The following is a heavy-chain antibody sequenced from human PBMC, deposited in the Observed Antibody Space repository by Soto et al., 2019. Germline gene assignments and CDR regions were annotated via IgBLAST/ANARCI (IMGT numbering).Heavy chain of an antibody. D-gene: IGHD2-2*01. J-gene: IGHJ5*02. Sequence: GGSLRLSCAASGFTFSSYSMNWVRQAPGKGLEWVSYISSSSSTIYYADSVKGRFTISRDNAKNSLYLQMNSLRAEDTAVYYCARGEVGIVVVPAARTFDPWGQGTLVTVSS. V-gene: IGHV3-48*01. CDR2: ISSSSSTI. CDR3: ARGEVGIVVVPAARTFDP. CDR1: GFTFSSYS.